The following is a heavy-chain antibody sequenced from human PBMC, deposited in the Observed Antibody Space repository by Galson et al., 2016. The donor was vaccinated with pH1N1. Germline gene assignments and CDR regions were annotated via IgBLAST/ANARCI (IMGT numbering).Heavy chain of an antibody. V-gene: IGHV4-4*07. CDR2: LYKSGRP. D-gene: IGHD3-10*01. Sequence: ETLSLPCSVFGVSISSHYWSWIRQPAGKGLQWIWRLYKSGRPKYNPSLKSRVTMSGDTSKNQFSLKLSSVTAADTAVYYCVREDMVVGEGWHHGMDAWGQGITVTVSS. CDR1: GVSISSHY. CDR3: VREDMVVGEGWHHGMDA. J-gene: IGHJ6*02.